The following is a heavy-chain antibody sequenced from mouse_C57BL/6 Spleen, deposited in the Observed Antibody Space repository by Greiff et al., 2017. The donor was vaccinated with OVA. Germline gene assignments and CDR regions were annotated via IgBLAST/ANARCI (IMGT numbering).Heavy chain of an antibody. Sequence: QVQLQQSGAELVRPGASVTLSCKASGYTFTDYEMHWVKQTPVHGLEWIGAIDPETGGTAYNQKFKGKAILTADKSSSTAYMELRSLTSEDSAVYYCTVVTDYDAMDYWGQGTSVTVSS. CDR3: TVVTDYDAMDY. D-gene: IGHD1-1*01. CDR2: IDPETGGT. CDR1: GYTFTDYE. J-gene: IGHJ4*01. V-gene: IGHV1-15*01.